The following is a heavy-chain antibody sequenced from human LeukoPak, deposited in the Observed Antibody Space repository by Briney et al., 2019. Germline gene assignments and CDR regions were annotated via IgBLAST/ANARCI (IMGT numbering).Heavy chain of an antibody. J-gene: IGHJ3*02. CDR3: ARDWALTDTAMVIWNAFDI. CDR2: IYHSGST. V-gene: IGHV4-4*02. CDR1: GGSISSSNW. D-gene: IGHD5-18*01. Sequence: PSETLSLTCAVSGGSISSSNWWSWVRQPPGKGLEWIGEIYHSGSTNYNPSLKSRVTISVDKSKNQFSLKLSSVTAADTAVYYCARDWALTDTAMVIWNAFDIWGQGTMVTVSS.